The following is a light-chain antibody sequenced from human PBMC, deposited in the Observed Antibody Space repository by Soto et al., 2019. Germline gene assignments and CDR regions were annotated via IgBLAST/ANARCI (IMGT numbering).Light chain of an antibody. V-gene: IGKV1-5*01. CDR2: DAS. Sequence: DIQMTQSPSTLSASVGDRVTITCRASQTISSWLAWYQQKPGKAPSLLLYDASTLERGVPSRFSGTGSGTEFTLTIDRLQPDDFATYYCQQYHTSSITFGQGTRLEIK. CDR1: QTISSW. CDR3: QQYHTSSIT. J-gene: IGKJ5*01.